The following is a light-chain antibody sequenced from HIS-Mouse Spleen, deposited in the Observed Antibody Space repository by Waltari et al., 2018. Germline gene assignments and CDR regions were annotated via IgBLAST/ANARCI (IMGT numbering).Light chain of an antibody. V-gene: IGLV2-14*01. CDR1: SSDVGGYNY. CDR3: SSYTSSSTL. J-gene: IGLJ2*01. CDR2: EVS. Sequence: QSALTQPASVSGSPGPSITISCPGPSSDVGGYNYVSWYQQHPGKAPKLMSYEVSNRPSGVSNRFSGSKSGNTASLTISGLQAEDEADYYCSSYTSSSTLFGGGTKLTVL.